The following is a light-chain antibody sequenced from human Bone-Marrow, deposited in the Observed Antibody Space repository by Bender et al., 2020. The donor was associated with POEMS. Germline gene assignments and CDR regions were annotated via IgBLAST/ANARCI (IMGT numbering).Light chain of an antibody. CDR2: AYS. CDR1: SSTIGAGYD. Sequence: QSALTQPASVSGSPGQSITISCTGSSSTIGAGYDVNWYQQLPGTAPKLLIYAYSHRRSGVPDRFSGSKSGTSASLAITGLQAEDEADYYCQSYDNSLGGWVFGGGTKLTVL. V-gene: IGLV1-40*01. CDR3: QSYDNSLGGWV. J-gene: IGLJ3*02.